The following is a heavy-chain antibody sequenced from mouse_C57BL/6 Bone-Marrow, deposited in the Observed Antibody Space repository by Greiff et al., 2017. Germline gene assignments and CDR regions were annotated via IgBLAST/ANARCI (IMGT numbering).Heavy chain of an antibody. CDR1: GFTFSDYG. CDR2: LSSGSSTI. CDR3: ARYYAMDY. J-gene: IGHJ4*01. Sequence: DVKLVESGGGLVKPGGSLQLSCAASGFTFSDYGMHWVRQAPEKGLEWVAYLSSGSSTIYSADTVKGGFTISRDNAKNTLFLQMTSLRSEDTAMYYSARYYAMDYWCQGTSVTVVS. V-gene: IGHV5-17*01.